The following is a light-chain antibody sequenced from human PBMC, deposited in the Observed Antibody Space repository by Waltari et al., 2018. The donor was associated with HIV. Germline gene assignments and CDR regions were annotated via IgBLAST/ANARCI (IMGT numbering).Light chain of an antibody. CDR2: DVS. V-gene: IGLV2-8*01. J-gene: IGLJ1*01. CDR3: SSYAGSNNPYV. Sequence: QSALTQPPSASGSPGQSVTISCTGTSSELGAYNYVSWYQQHPDKAPKLMFYDVSKRPSGVPARFSGSKSGHTASLTVSGLQTEDEADYYCSSYAGSNNPYVFGTGTKVTVL. CDR1: SSELGAYNY.